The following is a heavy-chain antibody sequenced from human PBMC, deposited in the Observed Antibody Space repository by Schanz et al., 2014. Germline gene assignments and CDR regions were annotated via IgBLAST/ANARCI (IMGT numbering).Heavy chain of an antibody. V-gene: IGHV7-4-1*02. J-gene: IGHJ4*02. CDR1: GYTFTNYA. CDR2: INTNTGNP. D-gene: IGHD6-19*01. Sequence: QVQLVQSGSELKKPGASVKVSCKASGYTFTNYAMNWVRQAPGQGLEWMGWINTNTGNPTYAQGFTGRFVFSLDTSVSTAYLQISFLKADDTAAYYCTTETIAMAGTFSIWGQGTLVTVSS. CDR3: TTETIAMAGTFSI.